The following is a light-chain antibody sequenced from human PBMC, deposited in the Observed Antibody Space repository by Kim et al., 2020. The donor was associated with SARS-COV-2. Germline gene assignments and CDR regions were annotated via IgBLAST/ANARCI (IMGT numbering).Light chain of an antibody. V-gene: IGKV4-1*01. CDR2: WAS. CDR3: QQFYSSPWT. Sequence: DIVMTQYPDSLAVSLGERAVIHCKSSQSVFYSSNNKNCLAWFQQKPGHPPKLLISWASARESGVPDRFSGSESGTDFTLTISSLQAEDVAVYYCQQFYSSPWTFGQGTKVDIK. CDR1: QSVFYSSNNKNC. J-gene: IGKJ1*01.